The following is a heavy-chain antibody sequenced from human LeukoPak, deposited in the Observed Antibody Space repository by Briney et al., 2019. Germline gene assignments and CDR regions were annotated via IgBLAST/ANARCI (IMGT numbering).Heavy chain of an antibody. CDR1: GGSISSSTYY. CDR3: ARLTTVGSISASCYVDQ. CDR2: IFYSGTA. D-gene: IGHD2-2*01. J-gene: IGHJ4*02. V-gene: IGHV4-39*01. Sequence: SETLSLTCTVSGGSISSSTYYWAWIRQLPGKGLEWIGSIFYSGTAYYNPSLRSRVTISVDTSKNQFSLKLRSMTAADTTVYYCARLTTVGSISASCYVDQWGQGTLVTVSS.